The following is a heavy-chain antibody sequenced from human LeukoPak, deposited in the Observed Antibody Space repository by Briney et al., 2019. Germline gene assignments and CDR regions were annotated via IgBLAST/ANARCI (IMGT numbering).Heavy chain of an antibody. J-gene: IGHJ5*02. D-gene: IGHD3-10*01. CDR2: ICSSGSTI. V-gene: IGHV3-48*03. CDR1: GFTFSSYE. Sequence: GGSLRLSCAASGFTFSSYEMNWVRQAPGKGLEWVSYICSSGSTIYYADSVKGRFTISRDNAKNSLYLQMNSLRAEDTAVYYCARVTGSGSTTPNWFDPWGQGTLVTVSS. CDR3: ARVTGSGSTTPNWFDP.